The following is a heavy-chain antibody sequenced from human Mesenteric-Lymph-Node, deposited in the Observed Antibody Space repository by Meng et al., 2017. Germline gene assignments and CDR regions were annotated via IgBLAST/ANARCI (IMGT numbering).Heavy chain of an antibody. CDR3: ACSNEGFHP. D-gene: IGHD1-1*01. J-gene: IGHJ5*02. CDR1: GGSISSSSYY. CDR2: IYYSGST. Sequence: SETLSLTCTVSGGSISSSSYYWGWIRQPPGKGLEWIGSIYYSGSTYYNPSLKSRVTISVDTSKNQFSLKLTSVTAADTAFYYCACSNEGFHPWGQGTLVTVSS. V-gene: IGHV4-39*07.